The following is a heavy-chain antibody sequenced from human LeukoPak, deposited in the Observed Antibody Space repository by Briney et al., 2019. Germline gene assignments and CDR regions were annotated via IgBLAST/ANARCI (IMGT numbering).Heavy chain of an antibody. CDR1: AGSISSYY. Sequence: SETLSLTCTVSAGSISSYYWSWIRQPAGKGLEWIGRIYTSGSTNYSPSLKSRVTMSVDTSKNQFSLKLSSVTAADTAVYYCARDRYYYDSSAYRFDYWGQGTLVTVSS. CDR2: IYTSGST. D-gene: IGHD3-22*01. J-gene: IGHJ4*02. V-gene: IGHV4-4*07. CDR3: ARDRYYYDSSAYRFDY.